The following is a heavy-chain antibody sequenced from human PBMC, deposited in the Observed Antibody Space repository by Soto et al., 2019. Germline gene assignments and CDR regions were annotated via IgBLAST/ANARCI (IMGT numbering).Heavy chain of an antibody. V-gene: IGHV4-59*01. CDR1: GGSITSYY. D-gene: IGHD3-10*01. CDR3: ARRWSGADY. CDR2: IPNSGST. Sequence: QVQLQESGPGLVKPSETLSLTCTVSGGSITSYYWSWSRQPPGKGLEWIWYIPNSGSTSYNPSLQSRVTISADVSKNQCSLYLRSVTAADTAVYYCARRWSGADYLGHGPLVTVSS. J-gene: IGHJ4*01.